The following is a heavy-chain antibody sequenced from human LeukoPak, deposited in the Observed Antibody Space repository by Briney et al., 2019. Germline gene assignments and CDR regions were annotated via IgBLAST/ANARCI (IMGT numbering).Heavy chain of an antibody. V-gene: IGHV5-51*01. CDR3: ARREVYYDSSGYYYVFDY. D-gene: IGHD3-22*01. CDR1: GYSFTSYW. J-gene: IGHJ4*02. Sequence: AGESLKISCKGSGYSFTSYWIGWVRQMPGKGLEWMGIIYPGDSDTRYSPSFQGQVTISADKSIGTAYLQWSSLKASDTAMYYCARREVYYDSSGYYYVFDYWGQGTLVTVSS. CDR2: IYPGDSDT.